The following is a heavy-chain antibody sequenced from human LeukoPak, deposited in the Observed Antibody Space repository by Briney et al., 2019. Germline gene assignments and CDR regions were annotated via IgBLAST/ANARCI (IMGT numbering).Heavy chain of an antibody. V-gene: IGHV3-23*01. CDR2: ISGSGINT. Sequence: PGGSLRLSCAVSGFTFNNYGMSWVRQAPGKGLEWVSAISGSGINTYYADSVKGRFTISRDNSKNTLYLQMNSLRAEDTAVYYCAKVGYGSGSYYHPVYYWGQGTLVTVSS. CDR1: GFTFNNYG. D-gene: IGHD3-10*01. J-gene: IGHJ4*02. CDR3: AKVGYGSGSYYHPVYY.